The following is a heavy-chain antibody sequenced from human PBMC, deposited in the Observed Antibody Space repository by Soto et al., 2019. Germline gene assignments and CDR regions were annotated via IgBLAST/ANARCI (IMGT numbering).Heavy chain of an antibody. CDR3: ASEAXYHSSDYSVIXY. CDR2: TSYDGSNR. CDR1: GFTFSRYA. J-gene: IGHJ4*02. Sequence: PGGSLXLSCAASGFTFSRYAMYWVRQAPGKGLEWVAVTSYDGSNRNYADSVKGRFTISRDNSKNTLYLQMNSLRAEDTAVYYCASEAXYHSSDYSVIXYWGQGTLVXVSS. V-gene: IGHV3-30-3*01. D-gene: IGHD3-22*01.